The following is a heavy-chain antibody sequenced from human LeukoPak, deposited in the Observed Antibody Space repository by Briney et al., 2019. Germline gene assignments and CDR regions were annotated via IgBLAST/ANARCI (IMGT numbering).Heavy chain of an antibody. D-gene: IGHD3-16*01. CDR2: IIDSGEST. Sequence: GGSLRLSCAASGFTLSSYAMSWVRQAPGKGLEWVSGIIDSGESTYYANFAKGRFTISRDNSNNTLYLQTNSLRAEDTAVYYCAKLGGQELHNYYVAVCGKGTTVAVSS. CDR1: GFTLSSYA. J-gene: IGHJ6*03. CDR3: AKLGGQELHNYYVAV. V-gene: IGHV3-23*01.